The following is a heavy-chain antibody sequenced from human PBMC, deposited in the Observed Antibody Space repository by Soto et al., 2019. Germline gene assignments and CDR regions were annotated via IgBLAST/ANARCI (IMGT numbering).Heavy chain of an antibody. CDR1: GGTLSTYG. D-gene: IGHD4-17*01. V-gene: IGHV1-69*13. J-gene: IGHJ4*02. CDR3: VRVYGEIDY. CDR2: IIPVFATS. Sequence: SVKVSCKASGGTLSTYGFSWVRQAPGQGLEWMGGIIPVFATSHLAQKFQGRVTITADEITNTAYMELSSLRSEDTAVYYCVRVYGEIDYWGPGTLVTVSS.